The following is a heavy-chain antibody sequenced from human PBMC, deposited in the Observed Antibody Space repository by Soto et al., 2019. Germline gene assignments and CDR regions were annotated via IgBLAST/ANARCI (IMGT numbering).Heavy chain of an antibody. CDR1: GGTLSSFITYP. V-gene: IGHV1-69*01. J-gene: IGHJ4*02. D-gene: IGHD2-2*01. CDR3: ARRDTSSFLRYFDT. Sequence: QVQLVQSGPEVKKPGSSVKVSCKTSGGTLSSFITYPINWVRQAPGQVPGWMGGIVPNVCTVNYAQRFQGRVTVTADQSKATSYMGLNYLGSADTAIYYCARRDTSSFLRYFDTWGQGTLVTVS. CDR2: IVPNVCTV.